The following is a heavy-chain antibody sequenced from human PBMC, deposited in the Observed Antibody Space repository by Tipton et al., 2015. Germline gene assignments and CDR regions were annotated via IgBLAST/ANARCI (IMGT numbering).Heavy chain of an antibody. CDR3: ARAMSRRHSSGYYYYGMDV. J-gene: IGHJ6*02. Sequence: TLSLTCSVSGGSVTIGAFYWSWIRRPPGKGLEWIGHISFRGSTKYNPSLKSRVTISVDTSKNQFSLKLSSVTAADTAVYYCARAMSRRHSSGYYYYGMDVWGQGTTITVSS. CDR1: GGSVTIGAFY. CDR2: ISFRGST. V-gene: IGHV4-61*08. D-gene: IGHD3-22*01.